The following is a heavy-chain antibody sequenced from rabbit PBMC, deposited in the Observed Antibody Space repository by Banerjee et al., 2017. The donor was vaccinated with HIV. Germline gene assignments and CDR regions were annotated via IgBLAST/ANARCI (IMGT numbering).Heavy chain of an antibody. Sequence: QEQLEESGGDLVKPEGSLTLTCTASGFSFSVSYYMCWVRQAPGKGLEWIACINSGASGTTYYATWAKGRFTISKASWTTVTLQMTSLTAADTASYFCARDLAGVIGWNFNLWGPGPSSPS. CDR1: GFSFSVSYY. CDR3: ARDLAGVIGWNFNL. V-gene: IGHV1S45*01. D-gene: IGHD4-1*01. J-gene: IGHJ4*01. CDR2: INSGASGTT.